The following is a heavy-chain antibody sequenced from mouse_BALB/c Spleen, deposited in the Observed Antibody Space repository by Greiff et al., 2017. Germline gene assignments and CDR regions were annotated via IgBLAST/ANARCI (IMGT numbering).Heavy chain of an antibody. CDR1: GFTFSSYA. Sequence: DVKLVESGGGLVKPGGSLKLSCAASGFTFSSYAMSWVRQTPEKRLEWVASISSGGSTYYPDSVKGRFTISRDNARNILYLQMSSLRSEDTAMYYCARERDYYGSKDAMDYWGQGTSVTVSS. CDR3: ARERDYYGSKDAMDY. J-gene: IGHJ4*01. CDR2: ISSGGST. V-gene: IGHV5-6-5*01. D-gene: IGHD1-1*01.